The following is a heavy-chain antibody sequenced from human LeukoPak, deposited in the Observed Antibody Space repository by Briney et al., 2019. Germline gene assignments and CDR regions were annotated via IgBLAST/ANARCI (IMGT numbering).Heavy chain of an antibody. Sequence: ASVKVSCKASGYTFTSYAMHWVRQAPGQRLEWMGWINAGNGNTKYSQEFQGRVTITRDTSASTAYMELSSLRSEDMAVYYCARGLSSSWYLGYWGQGTLVTVSS. D-gene: IGHD6-13*01. CDR3: ARGLSSSWYLGY. J-gene: IGHJ4*02. CDR1: GYTFTSYA. CDR2: INAGNGNT. V-gene: IGHV1-3*03.